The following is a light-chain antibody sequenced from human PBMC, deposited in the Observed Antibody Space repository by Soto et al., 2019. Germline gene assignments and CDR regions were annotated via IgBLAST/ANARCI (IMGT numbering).Light chain of an antibody. CDR2: EES. V-gene: IGKV1-9*01. Sequence: DIHLTQSPSSLSASVGDRVTITCRASQAITNNLAWYQQKPGNPPRLLIYEESTLHSGVPSRFSGRKVGTQFILTIDSLQPEDFATYYCQQVKSYSRTFGGGTKVDIK. CDR1: QAITNN. J-gene: IGKJ4*01. CDR3: QQVKSYSRT.